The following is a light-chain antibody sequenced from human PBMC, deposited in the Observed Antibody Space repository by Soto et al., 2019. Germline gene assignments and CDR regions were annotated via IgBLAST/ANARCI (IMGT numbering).Light chain of an antibody. CDR1: QDISNY. V-gene: IGKV1-33*01. J-gene: IGKJ4*01. CDR2: DAS. CDR3: QQDDNLPPT. Sequence: DIQMTQSPSSLSASVGDRVTITCQASQDISNYLNWYQQKPGKAPKLLIYDASNLETGVPSRFSGSGSGTDFTFNISSLQPEDIATYYFQQDDNLPPTFGGGTKVEIK.